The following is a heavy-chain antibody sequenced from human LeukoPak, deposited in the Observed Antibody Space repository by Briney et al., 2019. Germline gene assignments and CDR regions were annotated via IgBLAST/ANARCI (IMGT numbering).Heavy chain of an antibody. Sequence: SETLSLTCTVSGGSISSYYWGWIRQPPGKGLEWIGYIYYSGSTNYNPSLKSRVTISVDTSKNQFSLKLSSVTAADTAVYYCARRRGGTHNGFDYWGQGTLVTVSS. D-gene: IGHD3-10*01. CDR3: ARRRGGTHNGFDY. CDR2: IYYSGST. CDR1: GGSISSYY. J-gene: IGHJ4*02. V-gene: IGHV4-59*08.